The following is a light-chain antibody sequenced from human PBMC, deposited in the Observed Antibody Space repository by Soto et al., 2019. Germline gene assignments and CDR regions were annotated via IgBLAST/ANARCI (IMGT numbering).Light chain of an antibody. CDR2: GAS. V-gene: IGKV3-20*01. CDR1: QSVSSSY. J-gene: IGKJ2*01. CDR3: QQYCSSP. Sequence: EIVLTQSPGTLSLSPGERATLSCRASQSVSSSYLAWYQQKPGQAPRLLIYGASSRATGIPDRFSGSGSGTDFTLTISRLEPEDFAVYYCQQYCSSPFCQGTKLEIK.